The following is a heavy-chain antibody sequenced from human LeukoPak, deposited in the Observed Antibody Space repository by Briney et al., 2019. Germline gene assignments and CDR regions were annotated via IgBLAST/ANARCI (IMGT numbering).Heavy chain of an antibody. CDR2: IYYSGST. J-gene: IGHJ4*02. D-gene: IGHD3-9*01. CDR1: GGSISSGGYY. Sequence: PSETLSLTCTVSGGSISSGGYYWSWIRQHPGKGLEWIGYIYYSGSTYYNPSLKSRVTISVDTSKNQFSLKLSSVTAADTAVYYCARGYYDVLTNYPKNFDQWGQGTLVTVSS. CDR3: ARGYYDVLTNYPKNFDQ. V-gene: IGHV4-31*03.